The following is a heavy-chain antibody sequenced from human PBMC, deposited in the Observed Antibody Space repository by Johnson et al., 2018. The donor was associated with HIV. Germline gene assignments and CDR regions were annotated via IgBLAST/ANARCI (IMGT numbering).Heavy chain of an antibody. CDR1: GFTVSSNY. V-gene: IGHV3-53*01. Sequence: VQLVESGGGLIQPGGSLRLSCAASGFTVSSNYMIWVRQAPGEGLKWVSLIYTGDSTSYADSVKGRFTISTDTSKNTLYLQMKRLRAEDTAVYYCARDHLDSSGHLMTFDMWGQGTMVTVSS. D-gene: IGHD3-22*01. J-gene: IGHJ3*02. CDR3: ARDHLDSSGHLMTFDM. CDR2: IYTGDST.